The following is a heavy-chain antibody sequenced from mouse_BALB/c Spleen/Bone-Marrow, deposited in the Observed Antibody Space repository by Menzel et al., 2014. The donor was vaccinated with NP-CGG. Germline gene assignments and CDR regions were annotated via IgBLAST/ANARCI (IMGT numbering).Heavy chain of an antibody. J-gene: IGHJ2*01. CDR1: GFTFSSFG. CDR2: ISSGSSTI. Sequence: EVQGVESGGGLVQPGGSRKLSCAASGFTFSSFGMHWVRQAPERGLEWVAYISSGSSTIYYADTVKGRFTISRDNPKNTLFLQMTSLRSEDTARYYCTRGGNWEDFDYWGQGTTLTVSS. CDR3: TRGGNWEDFDY. D-gene: IGHD4-1*01. V-gene: IGHV5-17*02.